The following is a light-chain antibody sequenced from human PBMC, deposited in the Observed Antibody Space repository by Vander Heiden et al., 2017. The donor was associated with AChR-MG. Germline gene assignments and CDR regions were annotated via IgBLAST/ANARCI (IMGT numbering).Light chain of an antibody. CDR1: QSVSSSY. J-gene: IGKJ2*01. CDR2: GAS. CDR3: QQYGSSYT. V-gene: IGKV3-20*01. Sequence: EIVLTQSPGTLSLSPGERATLSCRASQSVSSSYLAWCQQKPSQAPRLLIYGASSRATGIPDRFSGSGSGTDFTLTISRLEPEDFAVYYCQQYGSSYTFGQGTKLEIK.